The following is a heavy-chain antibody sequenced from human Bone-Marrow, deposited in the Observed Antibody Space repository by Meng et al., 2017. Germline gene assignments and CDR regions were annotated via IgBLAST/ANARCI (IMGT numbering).Heavy chain of an antibody. CDR3: VRDENISLGKLFGDY. Sequence: QGGLGGFGVEVQEPGAPRRVSSKPSRYSFTAYYIPGVRQAPGQGLEWLGHINPNSGDTLYAQKFQGRVSMTGDTSISTAYVELSSLRSDDTAVYYCVRDENISLGKLFGDYWGQGTMVTVSS. CDR2: INPNSGDT. J-gene: IGHJ4*02. V-gene: IGHV1-2*06. D-gene: IGHD2-21*01. CDR1: RYSFTAYY.